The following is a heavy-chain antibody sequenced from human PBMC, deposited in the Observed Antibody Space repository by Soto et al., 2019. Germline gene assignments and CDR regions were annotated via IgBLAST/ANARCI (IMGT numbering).Heavy chain of an antibody. CDR2: IKSNNVGGTT. Sequence: VGSLRLACAASGFNFVPAWMSWVRQARGKGLEWVGRIKSNNVGGTTDYAATGKGRFTISRDDSADMVYLQMVSLRIEDTAVYYCTADPPRASSLIDYWGQGTLVTVSS. J-gene: IGHJ4*02. D-gene: IGHD3-16*01. CDR1: GFNFVPAW. V-gene: IGHV3-15*01. CDR3: TADPPRASSLIDY.